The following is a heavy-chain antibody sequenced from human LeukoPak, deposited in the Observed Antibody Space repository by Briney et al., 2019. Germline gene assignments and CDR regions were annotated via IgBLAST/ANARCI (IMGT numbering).Heavy chain of an antibody. CDR3: ASSESQTKFDY. CDR1: GYSFTNYW. Sequence: GGSLKISCKGSGYSFTNYWIGWVRQMPGKGLEWMGIIFPGDSDTAYSPSFQGHVTISADKSISTAFPQWSSLKASDSAMYYCASSESQTKFDYWGQGTLVTVSS. V-gene: IGHV5-51*01. J-gene: IGHJ4*02. CDR2: IFPGDSDT. D-gene: IGHD1/OR15-1a*01.